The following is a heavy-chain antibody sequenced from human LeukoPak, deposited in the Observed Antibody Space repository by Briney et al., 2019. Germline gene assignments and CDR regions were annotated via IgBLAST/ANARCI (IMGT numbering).Heavy chain of an antibody. CDR1: GYTFTGYY. CDR2: INPNSGGT. J-gene: IGHJ4*02. CDR3: ARAQHIVVVTAILKLFDY. V-gene: IGHV1-2*06. D-gene: IGHD2-21*02. Sequence: GASVTVSFTASGYTFTGYYMHWMRQAPGQGLEWMGRINPNSGGTNYAQKFQGRATMTRGTSISTAYMELSRLRSDDTAVYYCARAQHIVVVTAILKLFDYWGQGTLVTVSS.